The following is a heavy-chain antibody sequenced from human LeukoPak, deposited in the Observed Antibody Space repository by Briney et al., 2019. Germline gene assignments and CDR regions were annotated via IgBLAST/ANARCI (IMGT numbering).Heavy chain of an antibody. CDR1: GLTFSSYA. Sequence: GGSLRLSCAASGLTFSSYALSWVRQAPGRGLEWVSDISGNGGSTYYADSVKGRFTISRDNSKNTVYLQMNSLRVEDTAVYYCAKNTGQTSEYSYGFDHWGQGTLVTVSS. CDR2: ISGNGGST. V-gene: IGHV3-23*01. J-gene: IGHJ4*02. D-gene: IGHD5-18*01. CDR3: AKNTGQTSEYSYGFDH.